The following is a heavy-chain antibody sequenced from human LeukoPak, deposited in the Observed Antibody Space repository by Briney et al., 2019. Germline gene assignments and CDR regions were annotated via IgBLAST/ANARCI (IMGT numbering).Heavy chain of an antibody. V-gene: IGHV1-69*05. CDR1: GYTFTSYD. D-gene: IGHD6-13*01. CDR2: IIPIFGTA. J-gene: IGHJ6*03. Sequence: ASVKVSCKASGYTFTSYDINWVRQATGQGLEWMGGIIPIFGTANYAQKFQGRVTITTDESTSTAYMELSSLRSEDTAVYYCARVAAAGPDYYYYYYMDVWGKGTTVTVSS. CDR3: ARVAAAGPDYYYYYYMDV.